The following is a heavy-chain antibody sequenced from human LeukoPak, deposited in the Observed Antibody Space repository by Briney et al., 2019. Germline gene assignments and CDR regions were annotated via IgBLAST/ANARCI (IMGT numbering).Heavy chain of an antibody. J-gene: IGHJ4*02. V-gene: IGHV3-30*18. Sequence: GGSLRLSCAASGFTFSSYGMHWVRQAPGKGLEWVAVISYDGSNKYYADSVKGRFTIYRDNSKNTLYLQMNSLRAEDTAVYYCAKGGRQLWLTVEVYWGQGTLVTVSS. D-gene: IGHD5-18*01. CDR2: ISYDGSNK. CDR3: AKGGRQLWLTVEVY. CDR1: GFTFSSYG.